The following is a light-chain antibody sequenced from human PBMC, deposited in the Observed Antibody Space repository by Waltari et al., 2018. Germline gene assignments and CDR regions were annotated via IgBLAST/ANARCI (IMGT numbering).Light chain of an antibody. Sequence: DIVMTQSPLSLTVTPGEPASISCRSSQSLLHDVGHTFFDWYLQRPWQSPQLLIYWGSNRASGAPDRFSGSESGTDFTLKISSVEAEDVGTYYCMQALPTPYTFGQGTKLDIK. CDR1: QSLLHDVGHTF. CDR2: WGS. V-gene: IGKV2-28*01. CDR3: MQALPTPYT. J-gene: IGKJ2*01.